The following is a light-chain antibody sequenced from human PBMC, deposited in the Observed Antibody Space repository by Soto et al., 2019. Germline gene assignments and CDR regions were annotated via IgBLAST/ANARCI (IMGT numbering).Light chain of an antibody. CDR2: LEGSGSY. J-gene: IGLJ2*01. V-gene: IGLV4-60*02. CDR1: SGHSTYI. Sequence: QPVLTQSSSASASLGSSVKLTCTLSSGHSTYIIAWHQQQPGKAPRYLMKLEGSGSYNKGSGIPDRFSGSSSGADRYLTISSLQFEDEADYYCETWDTNVVVFGRGTKLIVL. CDR3: ETWDTNVVV.